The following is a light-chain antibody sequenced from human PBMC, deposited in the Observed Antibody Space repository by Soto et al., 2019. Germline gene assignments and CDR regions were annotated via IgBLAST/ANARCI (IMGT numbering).Light chain of an antibody. CDR2: QVS. CDR3: SSYTSSGTWV. V-gene: IGLV2-18*02. CDR1: SSDVGSYNR. J-gene: IGLJ3*02. Sequence: QSALTQPPSVSGSPGQSVTISCTGTSSDVGSYNRVSWYQQPPGTAPKLMICQVSNRPSGVPDRCSGSKSGNTASLTISGLQAEDEADDYCSSYTSSGTWVFGGGTKVTVL.